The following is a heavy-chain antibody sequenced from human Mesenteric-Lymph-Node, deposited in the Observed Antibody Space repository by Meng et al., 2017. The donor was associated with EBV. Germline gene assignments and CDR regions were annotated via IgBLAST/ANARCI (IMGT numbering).Heavy chain of an antibody. J-gene: IGHJ5*02. CDR2: IYYSGST. Sequence: VAAQDAGRRLVKPSETLSLACPFPGGSVSSSRYYWSWIRQPPGKGLEYIGYIYYSGSTNYNPSLKRRVTISMDTSKNQVSLKLSSVSAADTAVYYCARVDLSSGGSCLDPWGPGTLVTVSS. CDR3: ARVDLSSGGSCLDP. V-gene: IGHV4-61*01. CDR1: GGSVSSSRYY. D-gene: IGHD2-15*01.